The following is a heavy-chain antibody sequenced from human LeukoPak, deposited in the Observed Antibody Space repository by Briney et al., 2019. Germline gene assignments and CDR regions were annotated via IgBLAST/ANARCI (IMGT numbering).Heavy chain of an antibody. CDR1: GGTFSSYA. CDR3: ARSPRDIVVAPTDDAFDI. V-gene: IGHV1-69*05. J-gene: IGHJ3*02. Sequence: ASVKVSCKASGGTFSSYAISWVRQAPGQGLEWMGGIIPIFGTANYAQKLQGRVSMTTDTSASTAYMELRSLRSDDTAVYYCARSPRDIVVAPTDDAFDIWGQGTMVTVSS. CDR2: IIPIFGTA. D-gene: IGHD2-21*01.